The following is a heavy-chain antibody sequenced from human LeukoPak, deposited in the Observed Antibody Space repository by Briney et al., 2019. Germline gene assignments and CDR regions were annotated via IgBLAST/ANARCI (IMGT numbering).Heavy chain of an antibody. CDR3: ARDRSSPYCSSTSCSDDY. J-gene: IGHJ4*02. CDR1: GFTFSSYA. V-gene: IGHV3-48*02. Sequence: GGSLRLSCAASGFTFSSYAMHWVRQAPGKGLEWVSYISSSSSTIYYADSVKGRFTISRDNAKNSLYLQMNSLRDEDTAVYYCARDRSSPYCSSTSCSDDYWGQGTLVTVSS. D-gene: IGHD2-2*01. CDR2: ISSSSSTI.